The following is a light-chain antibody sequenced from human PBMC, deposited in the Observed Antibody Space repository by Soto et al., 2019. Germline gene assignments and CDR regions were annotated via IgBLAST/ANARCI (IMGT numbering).Light chain of an antibody. J-gene: IGKJ1*01. CDR1: QGVTTN. V-gene: IGKV3-15*01. Sequence: EIVMTQSPATLSVSPGGRATLACRAGQGVTTNFASYQQKSGQSPRPLIYDVSIRATGVPARFSGTGSETDFTLTISGLQSEDSAIYFCQQYNNWPFSFGQGTKVDI. CDR3: QQYNNWPFS. CDR2: DVS.